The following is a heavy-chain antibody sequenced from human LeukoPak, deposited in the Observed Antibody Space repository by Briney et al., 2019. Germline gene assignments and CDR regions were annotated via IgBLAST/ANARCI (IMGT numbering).Heavy chain of an antibody. CDR3: ARDELLWFGELSYYFDY. D-gene: IGHD3-10*01. V-gene: IGHV3-7*01. Sequence: QPGVSLRLSCAASGFTFSNYWMHWVRQAPGKGLEWVANIKQDGSEKYYVDSVKGRFTISRDNAKNSLYLQMNSLRAEDTAVYYCARDELLWFGELSYYFDY. CDR1: GFTFSNYW. J-gene: IGHJ4*01. CDR2: IKQDGSEK.